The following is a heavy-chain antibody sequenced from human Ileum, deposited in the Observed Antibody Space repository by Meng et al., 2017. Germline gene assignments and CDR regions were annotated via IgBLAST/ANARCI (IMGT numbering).Heavy chain of an antibody. CDR3: ARDCSSTSCQVSLDY. CDR1: GFTFSSYS. D-gene: IGHD2-2*01. CDR2: ISSSSSYI. J-gene: IGHJ4*02. Sequence: GSLRLSCAASGFTFSSYSMNWVRQAPGKGLEWVSSISSSSSYIYYADSVKGRFTISRDNAKNSLYLQMNSLRAEDTAVYYCARDCSSTSCQVSLDYWGQGTLVTVSS. V-gene: IGHV3-21*01.